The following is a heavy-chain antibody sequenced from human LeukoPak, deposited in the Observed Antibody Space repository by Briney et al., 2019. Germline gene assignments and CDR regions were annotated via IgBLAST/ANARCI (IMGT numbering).Heavy chain of an antibody. J-gene: IGHJ4*02. CDR2: ISGRGDST. Sequence: PGGSLRLSCAASGFSFSSYAMSWVRQAPGKGLEWVSTISGRGDSTYYADSMKGRFTISRDNSKNTLYLQMNSLRAEDTAVYFCAKDGQAWDHYDGSGWQYDYWGQGTLGIVSS. CDR3: AKDGQAWDHYDGSGWQYDY. CDR1: GFSFSSYA. D-gene: IGHD3-22*01. V-gene: IGHV3-23*01.